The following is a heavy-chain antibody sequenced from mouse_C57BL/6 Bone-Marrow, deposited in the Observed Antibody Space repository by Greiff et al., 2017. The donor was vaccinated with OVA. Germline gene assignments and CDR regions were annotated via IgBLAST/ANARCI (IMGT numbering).Heavy chain of an antibody. CDR2: ISYDGSN. D-gene: IGHD1-1*01. CDR3: ASELHGRHYFDD. V-gene: IGHV3-6*01. CDR1: GYSITSGYY. J-gene: IGHJ2*01. Sequence: EVQLVESGPGLVKPSQSLSLTCSVTGYSITSGYYWNWIRQFPGNKLEWMGYISYDGSNNYNPSLKNRISITRDTSKNQFFLKLNSVTTEDTATYYCASELHGRHYFDDWGQGTTLTVSS.